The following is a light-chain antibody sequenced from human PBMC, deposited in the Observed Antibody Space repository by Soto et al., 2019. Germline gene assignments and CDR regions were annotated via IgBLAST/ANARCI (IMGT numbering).Light chain of an antibody. CDR2: GAS. J-gene: IGKJ4*01. Sequence: EVLGTQSPGTLSFSPGERATLSCRATQTLSRSWLAWYQHKPGQAPRLLIYGASTRATGIPDRFSGSGSGTDFTLTISRLEPEDFALYFCHRYGDSPLTFGGGTKVDI. V-gene: IGKV3-20*01. CDR1: QTLSRSW. CDR3: HRYGDSPLT.